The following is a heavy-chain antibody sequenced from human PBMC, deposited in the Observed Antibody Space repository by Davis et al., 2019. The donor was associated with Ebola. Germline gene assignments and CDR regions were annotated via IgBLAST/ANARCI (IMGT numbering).Heavy chain of an antibody. V-gene: IGHV3-30*02. J-gene: IGHJ4*02. CDR3: AKGTRDSGFWSGCFEY. CDR2: IRYDGSNK. D-gene: IGHD3-3*01. CDR1: GFTLSNYG. Sequence: PGRSLRLSCPASGFTLSNYGMHWVRQAPGKGLEWVAFIRYDGSNKYYADSVKGRFTLSRDNSKNTLYLQINSLRAEDTAVYYCAKGTRDSGFWSGCFEYWGQGTLVTVSS.